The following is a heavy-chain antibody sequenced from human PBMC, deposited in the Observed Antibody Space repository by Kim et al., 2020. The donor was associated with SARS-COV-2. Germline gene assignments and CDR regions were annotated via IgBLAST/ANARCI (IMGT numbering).Heavy chain of an antibody. D-gene: IGHD4-17*01. J-gene: IGHJ4*02. Sequence: ASVKVSCKASGYTFTRYAMHWVRQAPGQRLEWMGWINAGNSNTKYSQKFQGRVTITRDTSATTVYMELSSLRSEDTAVYYCATDGQMTISYYFDYWGQVTLVTVSS. V-gene: IGHV1-3*01. CDR2: INAGNSNT. CDR3: ATDGQMTISYYFDY. CDR1: GYTFTRYA.